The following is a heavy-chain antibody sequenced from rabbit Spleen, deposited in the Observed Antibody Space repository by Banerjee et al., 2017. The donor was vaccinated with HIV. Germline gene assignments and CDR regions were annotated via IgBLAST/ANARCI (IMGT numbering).Heavy chain of an antibody. CDR2: IDAGSSGFT. CDR1: GVSFSSSSY. J-gene: IGHJ4*01. CDR3: ARDLAGVIGWNFGW. V-gene: IGHV1S40*01. D-gene: IGHD4-1*01. Sequence: LEESGGDLVKPGTSLTLTCKASGVSFSSSSYMCWVRQAPGKGLEWIACIDAGSSGFTYFATWAKGRFTCSKTSSTTVTLQMTRLTAADTATYFCARDLAGVIGWNFGWWGPGTLVTVS.